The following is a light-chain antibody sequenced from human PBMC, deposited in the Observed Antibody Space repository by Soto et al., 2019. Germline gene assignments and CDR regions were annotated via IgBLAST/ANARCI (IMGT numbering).Light chain of an antibody. CDR2: DVS. Sequence: QSVLTQPASVSGAPGQSITISCTGTSSEVWGYKYVSWYQQHPGKAPKFMIYDVSNRPSGVSNRFSGSKSGNTASLTISGLQAEDEADYYCCSYTTSNTRQIVFGTGTKVTVL. J-gene: IGLJ1*01. CDR3: CSYTTSNTRQIV. CDR1: SSEVWGYKY. V-gene: IGLV2-14*01.